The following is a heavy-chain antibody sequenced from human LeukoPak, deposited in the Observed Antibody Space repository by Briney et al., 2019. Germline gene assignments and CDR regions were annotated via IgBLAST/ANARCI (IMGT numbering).Heavy chain of an antibody. CDR2: INPSGGST. D-gene: IGHD2-21*02. J-gene: IGHJ4*02. Sequence: ASVKVSCKASGYTFTSYYMHWVRQAPGQGLEWMGIINPSGGSTSYAQKFQGRVTMTRDTSTSTVYMELSSLRSEDTAVYYCAAIGAYCGGDCPPDTDYWGQGTLVTVSS. V-gene: IGHV1-46*01. CDR3: AAIGAYCGGDCPPDTDY. CDR1: GYTFTSYY.